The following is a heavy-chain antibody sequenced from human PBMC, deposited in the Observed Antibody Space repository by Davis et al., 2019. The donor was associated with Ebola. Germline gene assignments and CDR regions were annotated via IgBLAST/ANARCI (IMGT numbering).Heavy chain of an antibody. D-gene: IGHD5-12*01. CDR3: ARDERGYSGYRYYGMDV. V-gene: IGHV1-69*06. CDR1: VGTFSSYA. Sequence: SVNVSCKASVGTFSSYAISWVRQAPGQGLEWMGGIIPIFGTANYAQKFQGRVTITADKSTSTAYMELSSLRSEDTAVYYCARDERGYSGYRYYGMDVWGQGTTVTVSS. J-gene: IGHJ6*02. CDR2: IIPIFGTA.